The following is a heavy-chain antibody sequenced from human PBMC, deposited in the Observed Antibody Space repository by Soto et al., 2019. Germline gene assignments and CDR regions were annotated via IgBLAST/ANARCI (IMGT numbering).Heavy chain of an antibody. CDR1: GFTFSSYS. V-gene: IGHV3-30-3*01. J-gene: IGHJ4*01. CDR3: AREVVRPYFDY. D-gene: IGHD2-2*01. Sequence: GGSLRLSCAASGFTFSSYSMYWVRQAAGKGLEWVAVISYDGTRKYYADSVKGRFTISRDNSQSTLSLQMNSLSAEDTAVYYCAREVVRPYFDYWGQGILVTVSS. CDR2: ISYDGTRK.